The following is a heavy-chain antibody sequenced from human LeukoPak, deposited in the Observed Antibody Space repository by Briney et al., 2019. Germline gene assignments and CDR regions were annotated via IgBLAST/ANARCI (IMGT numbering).Heavy chain of an antibody. D-gene: IGHD6-13*01. Sequence: GGSLRLSCAASGFTFSSYSMNWVRQAPGKGLEWVSSISSSSSYIYYADSVKGRFTISRDNAKNSLYLQMNGLRAEDTAVYYCARDRAPAAAGTVCAFDIWGQGTMVTVSS. V-gene: IGHV3-21*01. J-gene: IGHJ3*02. CDR2: ISSSSSYI. CDR3: ARDRAPAAAGTVCAFDI. CDR1: GFTFSSYS.